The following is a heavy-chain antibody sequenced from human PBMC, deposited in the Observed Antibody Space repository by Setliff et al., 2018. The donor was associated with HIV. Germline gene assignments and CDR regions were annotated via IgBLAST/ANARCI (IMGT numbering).Heavy chain of an antibody. J-gene: IGHJ6*04. CDR2: INANSCHT. V-gene: IGHV1-18*01. D-gene: IGHD3-16*01. CDR1: GYSFSNYA. CDR3: ARDWNYVVDV. Sequence: ASVKVSCKASGYSFSNYAMNWVRQAPGQGLEWMGWINANSCHTNYAQKFQDRVTITADTSSTTAYMELSSLRSDDTAVYYCARDWNYVVDVWGKGTTVTVSS.